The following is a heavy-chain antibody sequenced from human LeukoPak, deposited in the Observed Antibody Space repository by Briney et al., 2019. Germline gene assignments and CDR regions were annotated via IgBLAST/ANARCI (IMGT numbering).Heavy chain of an antibody. CDR1: GFTFNYAW. CDR2: TVSEIDGGTT. D-gene: IGHD1-7*01. J-gene: IGHJ6*02. V-gene: IGHV3-15*04. Sequence: GGSLRLSYAASGFTFNYAWMSWVRQVPGKGLEWVGQTVSEIDGGTTDYAAPVKGRFTISRDDSKSTLYLQMNSLKIEDTAVYYCTTDEDWNYARKDVWGQGATVIVSS. CDR3: TTDEDWNYARKDV.